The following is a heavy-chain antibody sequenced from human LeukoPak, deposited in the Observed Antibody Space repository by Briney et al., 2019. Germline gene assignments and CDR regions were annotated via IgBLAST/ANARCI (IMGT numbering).Heavy chain of an antibody. Sequence: GGSLRLSCAASGFTFSSYAMHWVRQAPGKGLEWVAVISYDGSNKYYADSVKGRFTISRDNSKNTLYLQMNSLRVEDTAVYYCARDSSGWWLCGDYFDYWGQGTLVTVSS. CDR2: ISYDGSNK. D-gene: IGHD6-19*01. J-gene: IGHJ4*02. CDR3: ARDSSGWWLCGDYFDY. CDR1: GFTFSSYA. V-gene: IGHV3-30-3*01.